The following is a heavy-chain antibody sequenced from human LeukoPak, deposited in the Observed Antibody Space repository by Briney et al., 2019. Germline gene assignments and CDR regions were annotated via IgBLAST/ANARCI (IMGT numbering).Heavy chain of an antibody. J-gene: IGHJ3*02. CDR3: ARDESRNPNDYGGTSDAFNI. Sequence: SETLSLTCTVSGGSISTSSYYWGWIRQPPGKGLEWIGSINYSGSTYNNPSLRSRVTISVYTAKNQFSLNLSSVTAADTAVYYCARDESRNPNDYGGTSDAFNIWGQGTMVTVSS. V-gene: IGHV4-39*07. CDR2: INYSGST. D-gene: IGHD4-23*01. CDR1: GGSISTSSYY.